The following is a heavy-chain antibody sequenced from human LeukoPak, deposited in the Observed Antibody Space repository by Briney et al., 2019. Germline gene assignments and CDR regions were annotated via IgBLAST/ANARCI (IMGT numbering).Heavy chain of an antibody. J-gene: IGHJ4*02. Sequence: SETLSLTCTVSGGSLSSYYWSWIRQPPGKGLEWIAYISDIGSINYNPSLKSRVTISLDTSKNQFSLKLSSVTAADTAVYYCAGHHPRNTVDFWGQGTLVTASS. V-gene: IGHV4-59*08. CDR3: AGHHPRNTVDF. D-gene: IGHD2-8*02. CDR2: ISDIGSI. CDR1: GGSLSSYY.